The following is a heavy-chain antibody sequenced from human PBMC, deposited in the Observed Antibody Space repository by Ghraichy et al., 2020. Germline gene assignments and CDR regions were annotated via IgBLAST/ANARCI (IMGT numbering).Heavy chain of an antibody. Sequence: GESLNISCAASGFTFSSYSMSWVRQAPGKRLEWVSYISSSSSTIYYADSVKGRFTISRDNAKNSLHLQMNSLRDEDTAVYYCARPNREYYDFWSGYYRNWGQGTLVTVSS. D-gene: IGHD3-3*01. J-gene: IGHJ4*02. CDR2: ISSSSSTI. CDR3: ARPNREYYDFWSGYYRN. V-gene: IGHV3-48*02. CDR1: GFTFSSYS.